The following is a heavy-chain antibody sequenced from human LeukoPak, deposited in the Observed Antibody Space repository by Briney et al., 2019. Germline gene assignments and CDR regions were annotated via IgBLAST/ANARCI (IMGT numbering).Heavy chain of an antibody. J-gene: IGHJ4*02. Sequence: GGPLRLSCAASGFTFSDFWMHWVRQTPGKGLVWVSRINPDGSTISYADSVKGRFTISRDNAKNTLYLQMNSLRAEDTAVYYCTRDMWGTFDYWGQGTLVTVSS. CDR3: TRDMWGTFDY. V-gene: IGHV3-74*01. CDR1: GFTFSDFW. CDR2: INPDGSTI. D-gene: IGHD7-27*01.